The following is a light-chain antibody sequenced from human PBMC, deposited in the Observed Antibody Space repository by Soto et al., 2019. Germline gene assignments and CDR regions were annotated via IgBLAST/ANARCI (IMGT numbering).Light chain of an antibody. CDR2: AAS. V-gene: IGKV1-39*01. Sequence: DIQMTQSPSSLSASVGDRVTITCRASQSISSYLNWYQQKPGKDPKLLIYAASSLQSGVPSRFKSSGSGTDFTLTISRLQPEDFATYYCQQSYCTRWVTFGPGTKVDIK. J-gene: IGKJ3*01. CDR1: QSISSY. CDR3: QQSYCTRWVT.